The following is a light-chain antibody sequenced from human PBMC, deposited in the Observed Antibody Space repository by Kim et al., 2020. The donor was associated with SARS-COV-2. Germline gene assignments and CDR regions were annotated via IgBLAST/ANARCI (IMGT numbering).Light chain of an antibody. CDR3: QAWDRSPFYV. Sequence: SYELTQPPSVSVSPGQTASITCSGDKLGDKYACWYQQKPGQSPVLVIYQDSKRPSGIPERFSGSNSGNTATLTISGTQAMDEADYYCQAWDRSPFYVFGT. CDR2: QDS. J-gene: IGLJ1*01. CDR1: KLGDKY. V-gene: IGLV3-1*01.